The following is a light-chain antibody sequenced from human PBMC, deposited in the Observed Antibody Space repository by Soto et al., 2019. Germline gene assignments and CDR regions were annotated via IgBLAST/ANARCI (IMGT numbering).Light chain of an antibody. CDR1: QSIRGY. J-gene: IGKJ5*01. CDR3: QQSYTTPVT. V-gene: IGKV1-39*01. CDR2: SAS. Sequence: DIQMTQSPSSLPASVGDRVTVTCRASQSIRGYLNWYRQKAGKAPELLIHSASTLQTGVPSRFSGSGSGTDFALTITSLQPEDFATYYCQQSYTTPVTFGQGTRLEIK.